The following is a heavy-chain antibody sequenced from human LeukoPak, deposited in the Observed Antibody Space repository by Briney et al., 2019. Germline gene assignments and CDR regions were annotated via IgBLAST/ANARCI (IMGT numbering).Heavy chain of an antibody. CDR3: ARPYGAAGLD. CDR2: IYYSGST. J-gene: IGHJ4*02. D-gene: IGHD4-17*01. CDR1: GGSISSSSYY. Sequence: SETLSLTCTVSGGSISSSSYYWGWIRQPPGKGLEWIGSIYYSGSTYYNPSLKSRVTISVDTSKNQFSLKLSSVTAADTAVYYCARPYGAAGLDWGQGALVTVSS. V-gene: IGHV4-39*01.